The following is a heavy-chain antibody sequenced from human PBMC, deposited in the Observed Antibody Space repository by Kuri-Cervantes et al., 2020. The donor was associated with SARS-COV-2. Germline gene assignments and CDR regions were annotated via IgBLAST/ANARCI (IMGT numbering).Heavy chain of an antibody. D-gene: IGHD3-3*01. V-gene: IGHV3-23*01. Sequence: GGSLRLSCAASGFTFSSYAMSWVRQAPGKGLEWVSAISGSGGSTYYADSVMGRFTISRDNSKNTLYLQMNSLRAEDTAVYYCARDMTIFGVVTYYFDYWGQGTLVTVSS. CDR3: ARDMTIFGVVTYYFDY. CDR2: ISGSGGST. J-gene: IGHJ4*02. CDR1: GFTFSSYA.